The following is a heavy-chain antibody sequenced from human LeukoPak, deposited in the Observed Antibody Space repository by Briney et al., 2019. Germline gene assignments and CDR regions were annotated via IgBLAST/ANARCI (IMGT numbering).Heavy chain of an antibody. CDR2: ISYDGSNK. CDR3: AKVRQEKWEIRHNYYYYGMDV. D-gene: IGHD1-26*01. Sequence: GSLRLSCAASGFTFSSYGMHWVRQAPGKGLEWVAVISYDGSNKYYADSVKGRFTISRDNSKNTLYLQMNSLRAEDTAVYYCAKVRQEKWEIRHNYYYYGMDVWGQGTTVTVSS. CDR1: GFTFSSYG. J-gene: IGHJ6*02. V-gene: IGHV3-30*18.